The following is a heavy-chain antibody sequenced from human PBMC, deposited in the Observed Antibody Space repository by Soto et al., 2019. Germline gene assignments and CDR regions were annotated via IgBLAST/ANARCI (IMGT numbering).Heavy chain of an antibody. CDR1: GYTLTELS. CDR2: FDPEDGET. V-gene: IGHV1-24*01. CDR3: ATRELTYYDPKDDLAGHYYYYLDV. J-gene: IGHJ6*03. D-gene: IGHD3-3*01. Sequence: DSVKVSCKVSGYTLTELSMHWVRQAPGKGLEWMGGFDPEDGETIYAQKFQGRVTMTEDTSTDTAYMELSSLRSEETAVYYCATRELTYYDPKDDLAGHYYYYLDVWGTVTTVTVSS.